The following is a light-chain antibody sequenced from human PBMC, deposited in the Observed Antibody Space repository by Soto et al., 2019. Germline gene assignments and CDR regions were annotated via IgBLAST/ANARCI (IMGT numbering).Light chain of an antibody. CDR1: HDITSY. Sequence: DIQMTQSPSSLSASVGDRVTITCQASHDITSYLNWYQHKPGKAPKLLINVASILEAGVPSRFSGSGSGTDFAFTISSLQPEDVATYYCQKCDYLPIFGPGTTVDFK. CDR3: QKCDYLPI. CDR2: VAS. J-gene: IGKJ3*01. V-gene: IGKV1-33*01.